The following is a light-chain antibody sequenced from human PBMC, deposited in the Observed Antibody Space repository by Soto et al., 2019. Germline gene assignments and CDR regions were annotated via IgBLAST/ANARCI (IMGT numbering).Light chain of an antibody. CDR1: QSVSSY. Sequence: EIVLTQSPATLSLSPGERATLSCRASQSVSSYLAWYQQKPGQAPRLLIYDASNRATGIPARFSGSGSGTDFTLTISSLEPEDFAGYYCQQRSNWRTFGGGTQVEIK. V-gene: IGKV3-11*01. CDR3: QQRSNWRT. CDR2: DAS. J-gene: IGKJ4*01.